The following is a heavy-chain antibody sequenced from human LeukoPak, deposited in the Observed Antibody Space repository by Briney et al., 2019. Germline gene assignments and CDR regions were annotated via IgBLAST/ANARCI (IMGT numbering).Heavy chain of an antibody. Sequence: SETLSLTCTVSGGSISSYYGTWIRQPPGKGLEWIGYISYSGGTNYNPSLKRRVTISLDTSKNQFSLKLRSVTAADTAVYYCARSSYSDRSGYQFDNWGQGTLVTVSS. V-gene: IGHV4-59*08. CDR2: ISYSGGT. D-gene: IGHD3-22*01. CDR1: GGSISSYY. J-gene: IGHJ4*02. CDR3: ARSSYSDRSGYQFDN.